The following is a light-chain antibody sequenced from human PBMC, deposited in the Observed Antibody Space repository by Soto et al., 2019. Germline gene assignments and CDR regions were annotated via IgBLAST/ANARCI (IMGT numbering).Light chain of an antibody. CDR3: QQSGSSPWT. CDR2: GTS. V-gene: IGKV3-20*01. J-gene: IGKJ1*01. CDR1: QTVTKSY. Sequence: ETVLTQSPGTLSLSPGERATLSCRASQTVTKSYLAWYQQKPGQAPRLLIFGTSSRATGVPDRFSGSGSGTDFTLTISSLEPEDLAVYFCQQSGSSPWTFGHGTKVEIK.